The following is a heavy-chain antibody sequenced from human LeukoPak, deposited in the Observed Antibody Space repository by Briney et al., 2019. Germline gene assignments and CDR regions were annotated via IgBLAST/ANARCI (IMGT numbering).Heavy chain of an antibody. D-gene: IGHD6-19*01. CDR2: INSDGSST. CDR3: ARGLNAVADDY. J-gene: IGHJ4*02. CDR1: GFTFSSCW. Sequence: GSLRLSCAASGFTFSSCWMHWVRQAPGKGLVWVSRINSDGSSTSYADSVKGRFTISRDNVKNTLYLQMNSLRAEDTAVYYCARGLNAVADDYWGQGTLVTVSS. V-gene: IGHV3-74*01.